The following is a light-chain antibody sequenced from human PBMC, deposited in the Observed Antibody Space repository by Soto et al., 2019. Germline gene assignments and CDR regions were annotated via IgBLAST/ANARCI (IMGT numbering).Light chain of an antibody. V-gene: IGKV1-5*01. Sequence: DSQITKSPSTLSAYVGDRVPITCRASQSISSWLAWYQQKPGQAPKLLIYDASSLESGVPSRFSGSGSGTEFTLTISSLQSEDFAVYYCQQYNIWPPPFCQGTKVDI. CDR3: QQYNIWPPP. J-gene: IGKJ1*01. CDR2: DAS. CDR1: QSISSW.